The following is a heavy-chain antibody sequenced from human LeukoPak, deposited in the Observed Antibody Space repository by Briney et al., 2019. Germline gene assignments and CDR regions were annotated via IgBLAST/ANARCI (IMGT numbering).Heavy chain of an antibody. J-gene: IGHJ5*02. V-gene: IGHV3-23*01. CDR2: IRFIGGNT. D-gene: IGHD5/OR15-5a*01. CDR1: GFTFNNYG. CDR3: GCLRRGSTS. Sequence: GGSLRLSCAASGFTFNNYGMHWVRQAPGMGLVWVSTIRFIGGNTDYADSAKGRFTISRDNAKNTLFLQMNNLRAEDTAVYYCGCLRRGSTSWGQGTLVTVSS.